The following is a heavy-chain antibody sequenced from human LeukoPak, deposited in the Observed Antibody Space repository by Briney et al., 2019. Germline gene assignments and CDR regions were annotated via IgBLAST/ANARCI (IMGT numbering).Heavy chain of an antibody. CDR2: ISYDGSKK. CDR3: AKDLNWGGR. J-gene: IGHJ4*02. CDR1: GFTFSSYA. V-gene: IGHV3-30-3*01. D-gene: IGHD7-27*01. Sequence: PGGSLRLSCAASGFTFSSYAMYWVRQAPGKGLEWVAVISYDGSKKYYADSVKGRFTISRDNSKNTLYLQINSLRAEDTAVYFCAKDLNWGGRWGQGTLVTVSS.